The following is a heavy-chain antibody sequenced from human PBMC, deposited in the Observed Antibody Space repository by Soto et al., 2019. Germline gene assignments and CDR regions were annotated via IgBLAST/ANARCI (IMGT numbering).Heavy chain of an antibody. D-gene: IGHD3-22*01. J-gene: IGHJ4*02. CDR1: GFTFSSYG. CDR2: ISYDGSNK. Sequence: PGGSLRISCAASGFTFSSYGMHWVRQAPGKGLEWVAVISYDGSNKYYADSVKGRFTISRDNSKNTPYLQMNSLRAEDTAVYYCAKDGRGSSGYYYDYFDYWGQGTLVTVSS. V-gene: IGHV3-30*18. CDR3: AKDGRGSSGYYYDYFDY.